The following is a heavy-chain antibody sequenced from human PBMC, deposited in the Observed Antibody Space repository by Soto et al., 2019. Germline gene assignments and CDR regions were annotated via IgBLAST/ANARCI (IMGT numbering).Heavy chain of an antibody. V-gene: IGHV4-61*01. CDR3: ARGVLRFLQWLDP. CDR1: GASVNSENYY. CDR2: VYYSGST. D-gene: IGHD3-3*01. J-gene: IGHJ5*02. Sequence: QVQLQESGPGLVKPSETLSLTCTVSGASVNSENYYWSWIRQPPGKGLEWIGYVYYSGSTNYNPSLKSRATISLDTYKNQFSLKMTSMTSADTAFYYCARGVLRFLQWLDPWGQGTLVTVSS.